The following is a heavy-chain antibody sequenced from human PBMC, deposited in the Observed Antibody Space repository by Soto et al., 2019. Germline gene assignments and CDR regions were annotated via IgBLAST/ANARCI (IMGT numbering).Heavy chain of an antibody. D-gene: IGHD3-16*01. V-gene: IGHV3-74*01. CDR1: GFTISSYW. CDR3: ARYKATFGKNWFDP. J-gene: IGHJ5*02. CDR2: INSDESST. Sequence: GGSLRLSCAASGFTISSYWMHWVRQAPGKGLVWVSRINSDESSTDYADSVKGRFTTSRDNAKNTLYLQMNSLRAEDTALYYCARYKATFGKNWFDPWGQGTLVTVSS.